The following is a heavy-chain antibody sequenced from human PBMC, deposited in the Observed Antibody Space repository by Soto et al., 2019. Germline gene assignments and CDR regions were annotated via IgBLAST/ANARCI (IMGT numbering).Heavy chain of an antibody. CDR1: GGSISSGYYY. J-gene: IGHJ6*02. CDR3: ARDGDGRMTTNPYYYNGMDV. D-gene: IGHD4-4*01. Sequence: SETLSLTCSVSGGSISSGYYYWSWIRQPPGKGLEWIGYVFYTGRANYNASLKGRVSISLDTSNYQFSLKLSSVTAADTAVYYCARDGDGRMTTNPYYYNGMDVWGPGTTVTVSS. CDR2: VFYTGRA. V-gene: IGHV4-61*01.